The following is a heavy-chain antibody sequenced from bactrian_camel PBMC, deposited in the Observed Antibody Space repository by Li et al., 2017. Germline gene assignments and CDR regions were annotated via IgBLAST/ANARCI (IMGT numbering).Heavy chain of an antibody. D-gene: IGHD1*01. CDR3: AARPTNGRDCVAGGTTEFGY. CDR1: GGTYSHYRAYC. Sequence: QVQLVESGGGSVQAGGSLRLSCAASGGTYSHYRAYCMAWYRQVPGKAREGVAAIGMRGGTTVADSVKGRFSISKDNTGSTLYLQMDDLQPEDSGIYYCAARPTNGRDCVAGGTTEFGYWGQGTQVTVS. J-gene: IGHJ6*01. CDR2: IGMRGGT. V-gene: IGHV3S53*01.